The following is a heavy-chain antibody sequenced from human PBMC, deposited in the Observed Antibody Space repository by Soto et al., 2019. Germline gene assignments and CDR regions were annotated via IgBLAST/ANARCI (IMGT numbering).Heavy chain of an antibody. V-gene: IGHV3-30*18. CDR1: GFTFSSYG. CDR2: ISYDGSNK. CDR3: AKAVGGPIDY. J-gene: IGHJ4*02. D-gene: IGHD1-26*01. Sequence: GGSLRLSCAASGFTFSSYGMHWVRQAPGKGLEWVAVISYDGSNKYYADSVKGRFTISRDNSKNTLYLQMNSLRAEDTAVYYSAKAVGGPIDYWGQGTLVTVSS.